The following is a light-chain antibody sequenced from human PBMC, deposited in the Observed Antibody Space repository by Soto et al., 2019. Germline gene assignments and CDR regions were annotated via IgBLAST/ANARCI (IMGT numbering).Light chain of an antibody. Sequence: EIVMTQSPTTLSVSPGERATLSCRASQTVSRKLAWYQQKPGQPPRLLIYAASIRATGIPDRFSGSGSGTDFTLTVSRLEPEDFAVYYCQQYGSSPMYSFGQGTKLEIK. CDR3: QQYGSSPMYS. CDR1: QTVSRK. J-gene: IGKJ2*03. CDR2: AAS. V-gene: IGKV3-20*01.